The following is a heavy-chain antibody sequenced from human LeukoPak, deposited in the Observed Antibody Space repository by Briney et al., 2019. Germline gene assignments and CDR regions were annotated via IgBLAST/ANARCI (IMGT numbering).Heavy chain of an antibody. CDR2: MYNNGRG. V-gene: IGHV4-4*07. Sequence: MASETLSLTCTVFGDSISSYYWSWIRQPAGKGLEWIGRMYNNGRGNYDPSLKSRVTMSSDTSKNQLSLKLSSVTAADTAVYFCARDMELYYDCSGYKGMDVWGQGTTVTVSS. J-gene: IGHJ6*02. CDR3: ARDMELYYDCSGYKGMDV. D-gene: IGHD3-22*01. CDR1: GDSISSYY.